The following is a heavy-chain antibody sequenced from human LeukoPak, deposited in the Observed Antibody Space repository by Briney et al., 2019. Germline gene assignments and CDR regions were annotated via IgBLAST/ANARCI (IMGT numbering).Heavy chain of an antibody. D-gene: IGHD5-24*01. V-gene: IGHV3-23*01. CDR2: ISGSGGST. Sequence: GGSLRLSCAASGFTFSSYAMSWVPQAPGEGLEWVSAISGSGGSTYYADSVKGRFTISRDNSKNTLYVQINSVRAEDRAVYYCAKGGRDGYNLWGQGTLVTVSS. CDR1: GFTFSSYA. J-gene: IGHJ4*02. CDR3: AKGGRDGYNL.